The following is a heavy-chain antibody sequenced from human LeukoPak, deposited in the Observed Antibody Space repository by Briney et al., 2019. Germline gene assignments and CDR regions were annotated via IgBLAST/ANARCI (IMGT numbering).Heavy chain of an antibody. D-gene: IGHD3-10*01. J-gene: IGHJ6*03. Sequence: PGGSLILSCAASGFTFSSYSMNWVRQAPGKGLEWVSSFSSSSSYIYYADSVKGRFTISRDNAKNSLYLQMNSLRAEDTAVYYCAREEVAPSDGSGSRHGLISYYYYMDVWGKGTTVTVSS. CDR3: AREEVAPSDGSGSRHGLISYYYYMDV. V-gene: IGHV3-21*01. CDR1: GFTFSSYS. CDR2: FSSSSSYI.